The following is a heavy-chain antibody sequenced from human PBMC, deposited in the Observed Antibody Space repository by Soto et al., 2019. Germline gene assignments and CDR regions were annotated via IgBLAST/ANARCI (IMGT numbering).Heavy chain of an antibody. V-gene: IGHV1-69*01. CDR3: AQTGTPQIIYYYYGMDV. Sequence: QVQLVQSGAEVKKPGSSVKVSCKASGGTFSSYAISWVRQAPGQGLEWMGGIIPIFGTANYAQKFQGRVTITADESTSTAYMELSRLRSEDTAVYYCAQTGTPQIIYYYYGMDVWGQGTTVTVSS. CDR1: GGTFSSYA. D-gene: IGHD1-1*01. CDR2: IIPIFGTA. J-gene: IGHJ6*02.